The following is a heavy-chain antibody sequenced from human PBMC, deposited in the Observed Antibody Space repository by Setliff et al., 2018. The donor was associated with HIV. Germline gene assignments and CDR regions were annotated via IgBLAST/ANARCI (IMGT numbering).Heavy chain of an antibody. Sequence: PGGSLRLSCAASGMSFSNAWMSWVRQVPGKGLEWLGRIKSKENGETIDYGAPVKGRVTISRDDSKNTLYLQMNSLTTDDTAVYYCARAGSDYAYDIWGQGTKVTVSS. V-gene: IGHV3-15*01. CDR2: IKSKENGETI. D-gene: IGHD2-21*02. J-gene: IGHJ3*02. CDR1: GMSFSNAW. CDR3: ARAGSDYAYDI.